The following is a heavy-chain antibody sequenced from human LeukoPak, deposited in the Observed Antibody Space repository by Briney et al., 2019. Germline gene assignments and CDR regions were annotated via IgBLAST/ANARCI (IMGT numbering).Heavy chain of an antibody. Sequence: VASVKVSCKASGGTFSSYAISWVRQAPGQGLEWMGGIIPIFGTANYAQKFQGRVTITADESTSTAYMELSSLRSEDTAVYYCARSGVVRGVPTLYGMDVWGQGTTVTVSS. D-gene: IGHD3-10*01. CDR1: GGTFSSYA. CDR2: IIPIFGTA. J-gene: IGHJ6*02. V-gene: IGHV1-69*13. CDR3: ARSGVVRGVPTLYGMDV.